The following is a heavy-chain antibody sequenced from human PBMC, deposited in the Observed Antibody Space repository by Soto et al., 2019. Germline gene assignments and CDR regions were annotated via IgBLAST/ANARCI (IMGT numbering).Heavy chain of an antibody. D-gene: IGHD1-20*01. CDR3: AKDPWPYPRVTGTTLDDAFDI. CDR2: ISGSGGRT. CDR1: GFTFSSYA. V-gene: IGHV3-23*01. Sequence: GGSLRLSWAASGFTFSSYAMSWVRQATGKGLEWVSGISGSGGRTYYADSVKGRFTISRDNSKNTLYLQMNSLRAEDTAVYHCAKDPWPYPRVTGTTLDDAFDIWGQGTMVTVSS. J-gene: IGHJ3*02.